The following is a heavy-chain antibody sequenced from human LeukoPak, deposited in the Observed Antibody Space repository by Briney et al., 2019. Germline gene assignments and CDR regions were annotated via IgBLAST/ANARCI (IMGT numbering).Heavy chain of an antibody. CDR1: GGSISSYY. V-gene: IGHV4-4*07. CDR2: IYTSGST. J-gene: IGHJ6*03. D-gene: IGHD6-6*01. Sequence: SETLSLTCTVSGGSISSYYWSWIRQPAGKGLEWIRRIYTSGSTNYNPSLKSRVTMSVDTSKNQFSLKLSSVTAADTAVYYCARDSTHGSSSDYYYYMDVWGKGTTVTVSS. CDR3: ARDSTHGSSSDYYYYMDV.